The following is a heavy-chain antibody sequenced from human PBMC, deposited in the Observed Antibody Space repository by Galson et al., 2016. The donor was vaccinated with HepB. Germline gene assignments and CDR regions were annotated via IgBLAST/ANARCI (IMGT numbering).Heavy chain of an antibody. CDR3: ARGRGWDDVVDHFDY. CDR1: GGSISSGGYY. V-gene: IGHV4-31*03. J-gene: IGHJ4*02. CDR2: FYYTGKT. Sequence: TLSLTCTVSGGSISSGGYYWSWIRQHPGKGLEWIGFFYYTGKTYYNPALKRRITISRHTSKTQFSLRLTSVTAADTAIYYCARGRGWDDVVDHFDYWGQGTLVTVSS. D-gene: IGHD1-1*01.